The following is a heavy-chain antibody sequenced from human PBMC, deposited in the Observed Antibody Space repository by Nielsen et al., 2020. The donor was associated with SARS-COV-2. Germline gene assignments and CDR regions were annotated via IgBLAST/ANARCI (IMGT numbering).Heavy chain of an antibody. CDR3: AKSYQLLWGYFDY. Sequence: GGSLRLSCAASGFTFSSYWMHWVRQAPGKGLEWVAVIWYDGSNKYYADSVKGRFTISRDNSKNTLYLQMNSLRAEDTAVYYCAKSYQLLWGYFDYWGQGTLVTVSS. CDR2: IWYDGSNK. CDR1: GFTFSSYW. J-gene: IGHJ4*02. D-gene: IGHD2-2*01. V-gene: IGHV3-33*06.